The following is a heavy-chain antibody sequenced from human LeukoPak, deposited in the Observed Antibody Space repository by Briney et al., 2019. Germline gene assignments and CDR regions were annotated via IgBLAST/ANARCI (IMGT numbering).Heavy chain of an antibody. CDR2: ISGSGGST. D-gene: IGHD3-22*01. J-gene: IGHJ6*02. V-gene: IGHV3-23*01. Sequence: GGSLRLSCAASGFTFSSYAMSWVRQAPGKGLEWVSAISGSGGSTYYADSVKGRFTISRDNSKNTLYLQMNSPRAEDTAVYYCAKNYYDSSYYYYGMDVWGQGTTVTVSS. CDR3: AKNYYDSSYYYYGMDV. CDR1: GFTFSSYA.